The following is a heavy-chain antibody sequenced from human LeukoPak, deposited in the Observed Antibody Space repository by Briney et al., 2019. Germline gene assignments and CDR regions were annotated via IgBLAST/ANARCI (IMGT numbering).Heavy chain of an antibody. J-gene: IGHJ6*02. V-gene: IGHV3-9*01. CDR1: GFTFDDYA. CDR3: AKDSDCSGGSCYYYYGMDV. Sequence: PGGSLRLSCAASGFTFDDYAMHWVRQAPGKGLEWVSGISWNSGSIGYADSVKGRFTISRDNAKNSLYLQMNSLRAEDTALYYCAKDSDCSGGSCYYYYGMDVWGQGTTVTVSS. CDR2: ISWNSGSI. D-gene: IGHD2-15*01.